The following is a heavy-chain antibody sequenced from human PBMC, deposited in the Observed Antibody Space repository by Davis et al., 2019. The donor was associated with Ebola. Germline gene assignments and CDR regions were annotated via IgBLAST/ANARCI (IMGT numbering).Heavy chain of an antibody. CDR1: GFTFDDYA. CDR3: ARAPSSRYSSSWYYFDY. V-gene: IGHV3-9*01. J-gene: IGHJ4*02. CDR2: ISWNSGSI. D-gene: IGHD6-13*01. Sequence: PGGSLRLSCAASGFTFDDYAMHWVRQAPGKGLEWVSGISWNSGSIGYADSVKGRFTISRDNAKNSLYLQMNSLRAEDTAVYYCARAPSSRYSSSWYYFDYWGQGTLVTVSS.